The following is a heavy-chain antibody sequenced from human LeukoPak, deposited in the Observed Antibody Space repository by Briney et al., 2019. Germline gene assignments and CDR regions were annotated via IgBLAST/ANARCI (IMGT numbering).Heavy chain of an antibody. Sequence: PGGSLRLSCAASGFTFDDYGMSWVRQAPGKGLEWVSGINWNGGSTGYADSVKGRFTISRDNAKNSLYLRMNSLRAEDTALYHCARVRNYYYGMDVWGQGTTVTVSS. CDR2: INWNGGST. V-gene: IGHV3-20*01. CDR3: ARVRNYYYGMDV. J-gene: IGHJ6*02. CDR1: GFTFDDYG.